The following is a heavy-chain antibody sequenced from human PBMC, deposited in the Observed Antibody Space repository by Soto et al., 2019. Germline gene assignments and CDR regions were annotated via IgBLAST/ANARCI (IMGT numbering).Heavy chain of an antibody. Sequence: SETLSLTCTVSGGSISSYYWSWIRQPPGKGLEWIGYIYYSGSTNYNPSLKSRVTISVDTSKNQFSLKLSSVTAADTAVYYCARRRQTGYCSGGSCPKRSYYFDYWGQETLVTVSS. CDR2: IYYSGST. J-gene: IGHJ4*02. CDR3: ARRRQTGYCSGGSCPKRSYYFDY. V-gene: IGHV4-59*08. CDR1: GGSISSYY. D-gene: IGHD2-15*01.